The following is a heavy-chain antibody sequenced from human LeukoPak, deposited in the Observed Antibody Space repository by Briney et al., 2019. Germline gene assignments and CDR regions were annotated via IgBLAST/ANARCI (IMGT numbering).Heavy chain of an antibody. Sequence: GGSLRLSCAASGFTFSRYWMNWVRQAPGKGLEWVGRFKSKTDGGTIGYAAPVKGRFTISRDDSENTLYLQMDSLKTEDAGVYYCTTRGYWGQGTLVTVSS. CDR2: FKSKTDGGTI. CDR1: GFTFSRYW. CDR3: TTRGY. V-gene: IGHV3-15*01. J-gene: IGHJ4*02.